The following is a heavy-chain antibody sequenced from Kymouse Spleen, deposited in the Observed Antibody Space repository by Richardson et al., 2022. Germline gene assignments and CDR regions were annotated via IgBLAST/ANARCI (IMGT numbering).Heavy chain of an antibody. D-gene: IGHD3-10*01. V-gene: IGHV1-69*05. CDR1: GGTFSSYA. Sequence: QVQLVQSGAEVKKPGSSVKVSCKASGGTFSSYAISWVRQAPGQGLEWMGGIIPIFGTANYAQKFQGRVTITTDESTSTAYMELSSLRSEDTAVYYCAPRITMVRGVIIPG*LLGPGNPGHRLL. CDR2: IIPIFGTA. CDR3: APRITMVRGVIIPG*L. J-gene: IGHJ4*02.